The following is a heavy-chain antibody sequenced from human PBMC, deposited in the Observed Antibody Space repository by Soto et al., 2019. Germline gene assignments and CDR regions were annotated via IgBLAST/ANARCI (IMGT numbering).Heavy chain of an antibody. CDR1: GGSFSGYY. Sequence: SETLSLTCAVYGGSFSGYYWSWIRQPPGKGLEWIGEINHSGSTNYNPSLKSRVTISVDTSKNQFSLKLSSVTAADTAVYYCARGATRWFDPWGQGTLVTVSS. D-gene: IGHD5-12*01. V-gene: IGHV4-34*01. J-gene: IGHJ5*02. CDR3: ARGATRWFDP. CDR2: INHSGST.